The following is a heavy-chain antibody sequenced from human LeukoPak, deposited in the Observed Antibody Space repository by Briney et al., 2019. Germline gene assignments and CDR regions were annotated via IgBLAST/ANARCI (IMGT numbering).Heavy chain of an antibody. J-gene: IGHJ4*02. CDR3: ARDQRSRIAVAGTGGYY. D-gene: IGHD6-19*01. CDR2: IIPIFGTA. CDR1: GYTFTSYY. Sequence: SVKVSCKASGYTFTSYYIHWVRQAPGQGLEWMGGIIPIFGTANYAQKFQGRVTITADESTSTAYMELSSLRSEDTAVYYCARDQRSRIAVAGTGGYYWGQGTLVTVSS. V-gene: IGHV1-69*13.